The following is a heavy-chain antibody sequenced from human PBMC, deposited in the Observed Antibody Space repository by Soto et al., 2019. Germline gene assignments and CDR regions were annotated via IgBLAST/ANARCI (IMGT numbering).Heavy chain of an antibody. Sequence: PSETLSLTCTVSGGSISSCDYYLSLSRQPPGKGLEWIGYIYYSGSTYYNPSLKSRVTISVDTSKNQFSLKLSSVTAADTAVYYCARDRPHADTIFGVVSGRGSGMDVWGQGTTVTVSS. D-gene: IGHD3-3*01. CDR1: GGSISSCDYY. CDR2: IYYSGST. CDR3: ARDRPHADTIFGVVSGRGSGMDV. V-gene: IGHV4-30-4*01. J-gene: IGHJ6*02.